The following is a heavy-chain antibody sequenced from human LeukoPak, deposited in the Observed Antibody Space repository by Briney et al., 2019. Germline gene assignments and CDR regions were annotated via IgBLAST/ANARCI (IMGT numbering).Heavy chain of an antibody. J-gene: IGHJ3*02. Sequence: GGSLRLSCAASGFTFSTYAISWVRQAPGKGLEWVSAISGSGGSTYYADSVKGRFTISRDNSKNTLYLQMNSLRAEDTAVYYCAKGDITWNAFDIWGQGTMVTVSS. CDR1: GFTFSTYA. CDR3: AKGDITWNAFDI. D-gene: IGHD3-16*01. V-gene: IGHV3-23*01. CDR2: ISGSGGST.